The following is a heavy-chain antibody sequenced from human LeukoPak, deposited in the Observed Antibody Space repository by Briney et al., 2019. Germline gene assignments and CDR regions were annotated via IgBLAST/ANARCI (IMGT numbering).Heavy chain of an antibody. V-gene: IGHV4-34*01. CDR3: ARARGVTTLDNWFDP. Sequence: SETLSLTCAVYGGSFSGYYWSWIRQPPGKGLEWIGEINHSGSTNYNPSLKSRVTISVDTSKNQFSLQLSSVTAADTAVYYCARARGVTTLDNWFDPWGQGTLVTVSS. D-gene: IGHD4-23*01. CDR2: INHSGST. CDR1: GGSFSGYY. J-gene: IGHJ5*02.